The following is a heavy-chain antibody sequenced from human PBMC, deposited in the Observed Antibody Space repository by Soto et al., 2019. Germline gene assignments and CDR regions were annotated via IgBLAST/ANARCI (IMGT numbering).Heavy chain of an antibody. CDR3: ARVSYYYGSGSYRLDYYYYGMDV. CDR2: ISSSSSYI. D-gene: IGHD3-10*01. Sequence: AGGSLRLSCAASGFTFSSYSMNWVRQAPGKGLEWVSSISSSSSYIYYADSVKGRFTISRDNAKNSLYLQMNSLRAEDTAVYYCARVSYYYGSGSYRLDYYYYGMDVWGQGTTVTVSS. V-gene: IGHV3-21*01. J-gene: IGHJ6*02. CDR1: GFTFSSYS.